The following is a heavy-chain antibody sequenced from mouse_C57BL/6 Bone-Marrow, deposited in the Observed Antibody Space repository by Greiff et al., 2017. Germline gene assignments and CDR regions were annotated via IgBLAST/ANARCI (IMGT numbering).Heavy chain of an antibody. CDR2: IYPRSGNT. D-gene: IGHD3-2*02. J-gene: IGHJ2*01. CDR3: ARRLGY. Sequence: QVQLKESGAELARPGASVKLSCKASGYTFTSYGISWVKQRTGQGLEWIGEIYPRSGNTYYNEKFKGKATLTADKSSSTAYMELRSLTSEDSAVYFCARRLGYWGQGTTLTVSS. CDR1: GYTFTSYG. V-gene: IGHV1-81*01.